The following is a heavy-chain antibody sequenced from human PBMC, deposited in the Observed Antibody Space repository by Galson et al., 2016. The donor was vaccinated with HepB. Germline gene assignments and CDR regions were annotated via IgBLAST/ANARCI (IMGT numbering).Heavy chain of an antibody. CDR2: IYPRDFDT. Sequence: QSGAEVKEPGESLRISCEASGYTFTDYWIGWVRQRPGRGLEWMGTIYPRDFDTRYRPSFQGQVTISADKSITTAYLQWSSLKASDTGIYYCATGYNYYAHWGQGTLVSVSS. CDR3: ATGYNYYAH. V-gene: IGHV5-51*01. J-gene: IGHJ4*02. CDR1: GYTFTDYW. D-gene: IGHD5-24*01.